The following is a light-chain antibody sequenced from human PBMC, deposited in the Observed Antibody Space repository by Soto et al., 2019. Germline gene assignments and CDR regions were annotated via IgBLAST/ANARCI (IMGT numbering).Light chain of an antibody. Sequence: EIVLTQSPATLSLSPGARATLSCRASQSVSSYLAWYQQKHGQAPRLLIYDASNRATGIPARFSGSGSGTDFTLTISSLEPEDFAVYYCQQRSNWPAVYTFGQGTKLEIK. J-gene: IGKJ2*01. CDR1: QSVSSY. V-gene: IGKV3-11*01. CDR2: DAS. CDR3: QQRSNWPAVYT.